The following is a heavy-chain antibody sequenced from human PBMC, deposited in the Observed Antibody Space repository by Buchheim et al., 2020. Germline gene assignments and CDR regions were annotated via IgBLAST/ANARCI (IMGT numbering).Heavy chain of an antibody. CDR1: GFTFSSYG. CDR3: AKDRSAANYYYGMDV. Sequence: QVQLVESGGGVVQPGRSLRLSCAASGFTFSSYGMHWVRQAPGKGLEWVAVISYDGSNKYYADSVKGRFTISSDNSKNTLYLQMNSLRAEDTAVYYCAKDRSAANYYYGMDVWGQGTT. V-gene: IGHV3-30*18. D-gene: IGHD6-25*01. J-gene: IGHJ6*02. CDR2: ISYDGSNK.